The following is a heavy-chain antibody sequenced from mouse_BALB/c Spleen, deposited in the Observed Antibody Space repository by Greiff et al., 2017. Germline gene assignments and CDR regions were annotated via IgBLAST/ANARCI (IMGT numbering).Heavy chain of an antibody. D-gene: IGHD1-2*01. Sequence: QVQLKESGPGLVAPSQSLSITCTVSGFSLTGYGVNWVRQPPGKGLEWLGMIWGDGSTDYNSALKSRLSISKDNSKSQVFLKMNSLQTDDTARYYCARDHYYGRAWFAYWGQGTLVTVSA. CDR3: ARDHYYGRAWFAY. CDR1: GFSLTGYG. CDR2: IWGDGST. J-gene: IGHJ3*01. V-gene: IGHV2-6-7*01.